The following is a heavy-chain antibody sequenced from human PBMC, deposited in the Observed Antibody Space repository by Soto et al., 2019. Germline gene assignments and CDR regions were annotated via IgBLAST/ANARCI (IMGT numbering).Heavy chain of an antibody. J-gene: IGHJ6*02. V-gene: IGHV1-69*13. CDR1: GGTFSSYA. CDR2: IIPIFGTA. CDR3: ASSFYGSGSYRVPDYYYYYGMDV. Sequence: GASVKVSCKASGGTFSSYAISWVRQAPGQGLEWMGGIIPIFGTANYAQKFQGRVTITADESTSTAYMELSSLRSEDTAVYYCASSFYGSGSYRVPDYYYYYGMDVWGQGTTVTVSS. D-gene: IGHD3-10*01.